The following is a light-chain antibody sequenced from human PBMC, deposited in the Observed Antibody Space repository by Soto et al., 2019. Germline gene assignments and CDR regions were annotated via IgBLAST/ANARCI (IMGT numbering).Light chain of an antibody. V-gene: IGKV3-20*01. CDR2: GAS. J-gene: IGKJ3*01. CDR3: QQYSSSPPEFT. CDR1: QSVNSNY. Sequence: EIVLTQSPGTLSVSPGERVTLSCRASQSVNSNYLAWYQQRPGQAPRLLIFGASYRATGMPDRFSGSGSGTDFTLIISRLEPEDFAVYYCQQYSSSPPEFTFGPGTKVDSK.